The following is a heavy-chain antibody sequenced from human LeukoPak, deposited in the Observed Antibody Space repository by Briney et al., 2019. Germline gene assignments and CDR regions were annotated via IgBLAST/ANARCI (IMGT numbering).Heavy chain of an antibody. J-gene: IGHJ6*02. CDR1: GFTFSSYG. CDR2: ISYDGSNK. CDR3: AKDPEPFGVATMDGMDV. D-gene: IGHD5-12*01. V-gene: IGHV3-30*18. Sequence: PGGSLRLSCAASGFTFSSYGMHWVRQAPGKGLEWVAVISYDGSNKYYADSVKGRFTISRDNSKNTLYLQMNSLRAEDTAVYYCAKDPEPFGVATMDGMDVWGQGTTVTVSS.